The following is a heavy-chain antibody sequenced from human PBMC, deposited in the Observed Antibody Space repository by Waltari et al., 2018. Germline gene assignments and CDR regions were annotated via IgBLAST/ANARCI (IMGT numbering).Heavy chain of an antibody. Sequence: QVQLQESGPGLVKPSETLSLTCTVSGGSISSYYWSWIRQPPGKGLEWIGYIYYSGSTNYNPSLKSRVTRSVDTSKNQCALKLSSVTAADTAVYYCARLSSIAAQSWFDPWGQGTLVTVSS. CDR3: ARLSSIAAQSWFDP. J-gene: IGHJ5*02. D-gene: IGHD6-6*01. CDR2: IYYSGST. CDR1: GGSISSYY. V-gene: IGHV4-59*01.